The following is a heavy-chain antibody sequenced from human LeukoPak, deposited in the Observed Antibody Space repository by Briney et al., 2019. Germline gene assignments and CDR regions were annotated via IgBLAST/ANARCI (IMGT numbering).Heavy chain of an antibody. CDR2: ISTSSSYI. V-gene: IGHV3-21*01. CDR3: ARDRSGYYPPLPFDY. CDR1: GFTFSEYA. D-gene: IGHD3-3*01. Sequence: GGSLRLSCAASGFTFSEYAMSWVRQAPGKGLEWVSSISTSSSYIYYAGSVKGRFTISRDNAKNSLYLQMNSLRAEDTAVYYCARDRSGYYPPLPFDYWGQGTLVTVSS. J-gene: IGHJ4*02.